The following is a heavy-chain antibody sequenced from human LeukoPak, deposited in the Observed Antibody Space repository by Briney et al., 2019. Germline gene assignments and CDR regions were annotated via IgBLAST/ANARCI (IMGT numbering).Heavy chain of an antibody. Sequence: PGGSLRLSCAASRFTFSSYGMSWVRQAPGKGLEWVAFIRYDGSNKYYADSVKGRFTISRDNSKKTLYLQMNSLRPEDTAVYYCAKDFSVYYYDSRVLDYWGQGTLVTVSS. J-gene: IGHJ4*02. CDR3: AKDFSVYYYDSRVLDY. D-gene: IGHD3-22*01. CDR1: RFTFSSYG. CDR2: IRYDGSNK. V-gene: IGHV3-30*02.